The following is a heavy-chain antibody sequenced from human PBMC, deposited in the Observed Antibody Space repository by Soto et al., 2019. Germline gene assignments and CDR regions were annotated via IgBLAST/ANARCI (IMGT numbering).Heavy chain of an antibody. Sequence: PGGSLRLSCGASGFTFSSYAIHWGRQAPGKGLEWVAVIPYDGSNKYYADSVKGRFTISRDNSKNTLYLQMNSLRAEDTAVYYCARGPLLLWFGELPDNYYYGMDVWGQGTTVTVSS. J-gene: IGHJ6*02. D-gene: IGHD3-10*01. CDR1: GFTFSSYA. V-gene: IGHV3-30-3*01. CDR2: IPYDGSNK. CDR3: ARGPLLLWFGELPDNYYYGMDV.